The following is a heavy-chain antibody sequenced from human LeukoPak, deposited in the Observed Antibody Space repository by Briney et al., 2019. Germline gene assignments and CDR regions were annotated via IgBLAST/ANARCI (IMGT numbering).Heavy chain of an antibody. V-gene: IGHV1-18*01. CDR2: ISVNNGNT. CDR3: ARVYTGTGTDSDAFDI. J-gene: IGHJ3*02. CDR1: GYIFSKYA. D-gene: IGHD6-13*01. Sequence: GASVKVSCKASGYIFSKYAITWVRQAPGQGLEWMGWISVNNGNTKYAQKFQGRVTMTTDTSTSTAHMELRSLRSDDTAVYYCARVYTGTGTDSDAFDIWGQGTMVTVSS.